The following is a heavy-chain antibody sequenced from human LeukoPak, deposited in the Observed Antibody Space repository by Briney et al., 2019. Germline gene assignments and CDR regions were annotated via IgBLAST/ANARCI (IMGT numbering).Heavy chain of an antibody. CDR2: IIPIFGTA. Sequence: ASVKVSCTASGGTFSSYAISWVRQAPGQGLEWMGGIIPIFGTANYAQKFQGRVTITADESTSTAYMELSSLRSEDTAVYYCARVEFEAVAGTNYYYGMDVWGQGTTVTVSS. D-gene: IGHD6-19*01. CDR3: ARVEFEAVAGTNYYYGMDV. J-gene: IGHJ6*02. V-gene: IGHV1-69*13. CDR1: GGTFSSYA.